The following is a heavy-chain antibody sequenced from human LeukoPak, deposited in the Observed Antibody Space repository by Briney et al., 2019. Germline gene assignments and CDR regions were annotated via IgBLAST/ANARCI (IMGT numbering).Heavy chain of an antibody. J-gene: IGHJ5*02. D-gene: IGHD3-10*01. V-gene: IGHV4-34*01. CDR3: ARGLRSYYYGSGSLGDWFDP. Sequence: SETLSLTCAVYGGSFSGYYWSWIRQPPGKGLEWIGEINHSGSTNYNPSLKSRVTISVDTSKNQFSLNLSSVTAADTAVYYCARGLRSYYYGSGSLGDWFDPWGQGTLVTVSS. CDR1: GGSFSGYY. CDR2: INHSGST.